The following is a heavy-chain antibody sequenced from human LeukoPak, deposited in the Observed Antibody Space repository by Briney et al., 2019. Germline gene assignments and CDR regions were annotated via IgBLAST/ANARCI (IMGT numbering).Heavy chain of an antibody. J-gene: IGHJ3*02. V-gene: IGHV3-7*01. CDR2: IKQDGSEK. CDR3: ARVKVTMVRGVIITGPVRAFDI. CDR1: GFTFSSYW. Sequence: GGSLRLSCAASGFTFSSYWMSWVRQAPGKGLEWVANIKQDGSEKYYVDSVKGRFTISRDNAKNSLYLQMNSLRAEDTAVYYCARVKVTMVRGVIITGPVRAFDIWGQGTMVTVSS. D-gene: IGHD3-10*01.